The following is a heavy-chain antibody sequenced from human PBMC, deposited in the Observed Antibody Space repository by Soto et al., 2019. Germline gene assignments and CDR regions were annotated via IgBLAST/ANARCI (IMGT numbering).Heavy chain of an antibody. D-gene: IGHD3-10*02. CDR1: GGSISSSSYY. Sequence: SETLSLTCTVSGGSISSSSYYWSWIRQPPGKGLEWIGSIYYSGSTYYNPSLKSRVTISVDTSKNQFSLKLSSVTAADTAVYYCARQRVFGAYYYYMDVWGKGTTVTVSS. J-gene: IGHJ6*03. V-gene: IGHV4-39*01. CDR2: IYYSGST. CDR3: ARQRVFGAYYYYMDV.